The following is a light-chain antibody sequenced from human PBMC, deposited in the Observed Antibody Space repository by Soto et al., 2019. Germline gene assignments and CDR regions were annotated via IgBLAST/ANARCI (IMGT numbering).Light chain of an antibody. CDR1: QSVSSNY. CDR3: QRYGRSPPIT. V-gene: IGKV3-20*01. CDR2: GAS. J-gene: IGKJ5*01. Sequence: EIVLTQSPGTLSLSPGERATLSCRASQSVSSNYLAWYQQKPGQTPRLLIYGASSRATGIPDRLSGSGSGTDFTLTISRLEPEDFAVYYCQRYGRSPPITFGQGTRLEIK.